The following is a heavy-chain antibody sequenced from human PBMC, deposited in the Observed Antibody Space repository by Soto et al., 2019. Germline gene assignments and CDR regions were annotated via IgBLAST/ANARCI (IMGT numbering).Heavy chain of an antibody. CDR1: NGSISVFY. J-gene: IGHJ4*02. V-gene: IGHV4-59*12. Sequence: SDPLSLTCSVSNGSISVFYWTWIRHPPGKILEWIVYIHYSGRTDYNPSLTSRATMSVDTSKNQFSLNLKSITAADTAVYYCVRVGVGIGNHFDSWGRGTLVTVSS. CDR3: VRVGVGIGNHFDS. CDR2: IHYSGRT. D-gene: IGHD1-26*01.